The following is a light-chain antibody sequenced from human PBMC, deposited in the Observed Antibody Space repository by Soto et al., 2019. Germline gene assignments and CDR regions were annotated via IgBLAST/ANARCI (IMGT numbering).Light chain of an antibody. J-gene: IGKJ1*01. CDR3: QHYNTYWT. CDR2: KAS. Sequence: IQMTQSPSTLSGSVGDRVTITCRASQTISSWLAWYQQKPGKAPKLLIYKASTLKSGVPSRFSGSGSGTEFTLNISRLQPDDFATYYCQHYNTYWTFGQGTKVDIX. CDR1: QTISSW. V-gene: IGKV1-5*03.